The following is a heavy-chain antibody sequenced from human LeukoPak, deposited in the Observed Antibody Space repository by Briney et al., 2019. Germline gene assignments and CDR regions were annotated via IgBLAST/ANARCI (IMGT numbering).Heavy chain of an antibody. CDR2: IYYIGST. D-gene: IGHD3-10*01. V-gene: IGHV4-30-4*08. J-gene: IGHJ4*02. CDR3: ARDSSWFYFDY. CDR1: GGSISSGDYC. Sequence: PSETLSLTCTVSGGSISSGDYCWSWIRQPPGKGLEWIGYIYYIGSTYYNPSLKSRVTISVDTSKKQFSLKLSSVTAADTAVYYCARDSSWFYFDYWGQGTLVTVSS.